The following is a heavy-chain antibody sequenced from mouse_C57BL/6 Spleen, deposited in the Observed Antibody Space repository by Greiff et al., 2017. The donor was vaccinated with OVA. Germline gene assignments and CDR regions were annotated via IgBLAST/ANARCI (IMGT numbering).Heavy chain of an antibody. V-gene: IGHV7-3*01. CDR2: IRNKANGYTT. CDR1: GFTFTDYY. Sequence: EVKLVESGGGLVQPGGSLSLSCAASGFTFTDYYMSWVRQPPGKALEWLGFIRNKANGYTTDYSASVKGRFTISRDNSQSILYLQMNALRAEDSATYYCASLGYFYAMDYWGQGTSVTVSS. CDR3: ASLGYFYAMDY. D-gene: IGHD3-1*01. J-gene: IGHJ4*01.